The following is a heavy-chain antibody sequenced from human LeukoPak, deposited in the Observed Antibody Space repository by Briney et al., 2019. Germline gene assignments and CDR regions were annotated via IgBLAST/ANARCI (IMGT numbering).Heavy chain of an antibody. Sequence: SETLSLTCAVYGGSFGDYHWSWIRQPPGKGLEWIGYISYSGYTNHNPSLKSRVIISLDTSKNQFSLRLGSVTAADTAVYYCARQPDQYGLDVWGQGTTVTVSS. CDR2: ISYSGYT. CDR3: ARQPDQYGLDV. J-gene: IGHJ6*02. CDR1: GGSFGDYH. V-gene: IGHV4-59*08.